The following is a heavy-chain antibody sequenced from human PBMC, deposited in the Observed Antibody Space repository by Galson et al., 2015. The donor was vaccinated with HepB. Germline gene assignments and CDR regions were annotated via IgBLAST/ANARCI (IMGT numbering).Heavy chain of an antibody. D-gene: IGHD3-16*01. Sequence: SLRLSCAASGFTFSDYYMSWVRQAPGKGLEWVTYISSSSSYTNYADSVKGRFTISRDNAKNSLYLQMNSLRAEDTAVYYCASWGIWLRGKSAYADYWGQGTLVTVSS. V-gene: IGHV3-11*03. CDR2: ISSSSSYT. CDR1: GFTFSDYY. CDR3: ASWGIWLRGKSAYADY. J-gene: IGHJ4*02.